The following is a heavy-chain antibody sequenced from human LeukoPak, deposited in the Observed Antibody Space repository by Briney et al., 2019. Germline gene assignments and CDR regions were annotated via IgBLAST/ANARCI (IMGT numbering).Heavy chain of an antibody. V-gene: IGHV3-33*08. CDR1: GFTFSSYW. J-gene: IGHJ3*01. D-gene: IGHD4-17*01. CDR2: ISYDGSNQ. CDR3: AGARITLTNYDAFDL. Sequence: GGSLRLSCAASGFTFSSYWMNWVRQAPGKGLEWVAVISYDGSNQYYADSVKDRFTISRDDSKNTLCLQMNSLRAEDTAVYYCAGARITLTNYDAFDLWGQGTLVTVSS.